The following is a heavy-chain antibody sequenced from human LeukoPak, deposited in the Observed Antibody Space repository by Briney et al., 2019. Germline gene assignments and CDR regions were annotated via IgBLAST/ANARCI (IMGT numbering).Heavy chain of an antibody. V-gene: IGHV6-1*01. J-gene: IGHJ3*02. CDR2: TYYRSKWYN. D-gene: IGHD5-12*01. CDR3: ARLTWGYSGYEPAFDI. CDR1: GDIVSSNSAA. Sequence: SQTLSLTCAISGDIVSSNSAAWNWIRQSPSRGLEWLGRTYYRSKWYNDYAVSVKSRITINPDTSKSQFSLQLNSVTPEDTAVYYCARLTWGYSGYEPAFDIWGQGTMVTVSS.